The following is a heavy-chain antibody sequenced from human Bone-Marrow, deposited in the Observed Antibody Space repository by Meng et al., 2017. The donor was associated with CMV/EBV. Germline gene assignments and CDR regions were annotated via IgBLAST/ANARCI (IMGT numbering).Heavy chain of an antibody. V-gene: IGHV4-34*01. CDR2: INHSGST. J-gene: IGHJ1*01. CDR1: GGSFSGYY. CDR3: ARAGVFPRYFQH. D-gene: IGHD2-21*01. Sequence: SEPLSLTCAVYGGSFSGYYWSWIRQPPGKGLEWIGEINHSGSTNYNPSLKSRVTISVDTSKNQFSLKLSSVTAADTAVYYCARAGVFPRYFQHWGQGTLVTVSS.